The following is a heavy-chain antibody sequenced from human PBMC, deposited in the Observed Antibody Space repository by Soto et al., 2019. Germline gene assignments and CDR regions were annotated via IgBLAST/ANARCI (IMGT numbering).Heavy chain of an antibody. CDR1: GFTFSSYW. D-gene: IGHD6-6*01. CDR2: INNDGSST. CDR3: ARDARYYYMDV. V-gene: IGHV3-74*01. Sequence: EVQLVESGGGLVQPGGSLRFSCSASGFTFSSYWMHWVRQAPGKGLVWVSHINNDGSSTIYADSVRGRFTISRDNAKNTLYLEMNGLRAEDTAVYFCARDARYYYMDVWGKGTTVTVSS. J-gene: IGHJ6*03.